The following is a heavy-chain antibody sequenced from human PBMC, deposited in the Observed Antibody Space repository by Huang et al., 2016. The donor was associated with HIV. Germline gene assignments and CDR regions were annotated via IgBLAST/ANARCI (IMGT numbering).Heavy chain of an antibody. Sequence: QVRLQESGPGLVKPSETLSLSCTVSGDSVSSHYWGWIRNPPGKGLAWIGTVYDSGTTKYNPRLKSRITISVDPAKNGFSLNITSVSAADTAMYFCVRDQGRLAVGGIDNWFDPWGQGALVTVSS. D-gene: IGHD6-19*01. J-gene: IGHJ5*02. CDR3: VRDQGRLAVGGIDNWFDP. V-gene: IGHV4-59*02. CDR2: VYDSGTT. CDR1: GDSVSSHY.